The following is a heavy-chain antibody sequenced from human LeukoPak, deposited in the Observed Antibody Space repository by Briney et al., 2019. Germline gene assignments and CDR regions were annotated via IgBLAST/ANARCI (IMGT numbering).Heavy chain of an antibody. D-gene: IGHD3-3*01. CDR1: GYTFTSYD. Sequence: ASVKVSCKASGYTFTSYDINWVRQATGQGLEWMGWMNPNSGNTGYAQKFQGRVTITRNTSISTAYMELSSLRSEDTAVYYCARGTPHTYYDFWSGFTWGQGTMVTVSS. CDR2: MNPNSGNT. V-gene: IGHV1-8*03. J-gene: IGHJ3*01. CDR3: ARGTPHTYYDFWSGFT.